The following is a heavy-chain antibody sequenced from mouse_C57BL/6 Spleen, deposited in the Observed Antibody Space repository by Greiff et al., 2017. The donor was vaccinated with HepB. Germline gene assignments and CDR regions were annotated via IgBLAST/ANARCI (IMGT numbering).Heavy chain of an antibody. CDR2: IYPSDSET. CDR3: ARQAGPWFAY. CDR1: GYTFTSYW. Sequence: VQLQQPGAELVRPGSSVKLSCKASGYTFTSYWMDWVKQRPGQGLEWIGNIYPSDSETHYNQKFKDKATLTVDKYSSTAYMQLRSLTSEDSAVYYCARQAGPWFAYWGQGTLVTVSA. J-gene: IGHJ3*01. V-gene: IGHV1-61*01. D-gene: IGHD3-2*02.